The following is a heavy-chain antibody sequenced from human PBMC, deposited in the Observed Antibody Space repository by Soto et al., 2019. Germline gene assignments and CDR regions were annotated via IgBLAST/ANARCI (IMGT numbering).Heavy chain of an antibody. CDR3: ASILPGYCSGGSCWWWFDP. CDR2: ISAYNGNT. Sequence: ASVKVSCKASGYTFTSYGISWVRQAPGQGLEWMGWISAYNGNTNYAQKLQGRVTMTTDTSTSTAYMELRSLRSDDTAVYYCASILPGYCSGGSCWWWFDPWGQGTLVTVSS. D-gene: IGHD2-15*01. CDR1: GYTFTSYG. V-gene: IGHV1-18*01. J-gene: IGHJ5*02.